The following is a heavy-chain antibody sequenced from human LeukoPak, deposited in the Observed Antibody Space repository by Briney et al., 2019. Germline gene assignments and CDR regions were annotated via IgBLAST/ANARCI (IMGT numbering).Heavy chain of an antibody. D-gene: IGHD3-10*01. V-gene: IGHV3-53*01. J-gene: IGHJ6*03. CDR2: IYSGGST. Sequence: PGGSLRLSCAASGFTVSSNYMSWVRQAPGMGLEWVSVIYSGGSTYYTDSVKGRFTISRDNSKNTLYLQMNSLRAEDTAVYCCARVKAGYYYYMDVWGKGTTVTVSS. CDR1: GFTVSSNY. CDR3: ARVKAGYYYYMDV.